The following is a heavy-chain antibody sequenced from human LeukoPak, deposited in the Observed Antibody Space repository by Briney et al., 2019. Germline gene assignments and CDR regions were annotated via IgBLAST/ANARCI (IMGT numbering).Heavy chain of an antibody. J-gene: IGHJ6*02. CDR3: ARDNYGVDV. V-gene: IGHV3-30-3*01. Sequence: GGSLRLSCSASGFRFSTYAMHWVRQAPGKGLEWVAVISYDGSNKYYADSVKGRFTISRDNSKNTLYLQMNSLRAEDTAFYYCARDNYGVDVWGQGTTVTVSS. CDR1: GFRFSTYA. CDR2: ISYDGSNK.